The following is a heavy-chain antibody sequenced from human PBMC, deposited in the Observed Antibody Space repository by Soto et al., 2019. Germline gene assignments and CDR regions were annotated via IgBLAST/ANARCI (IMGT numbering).Heavy chain of an antibody. CDR2: ISSSGTTI. V-gene: IGHV3-11*01. J-gene: IGHJ6*02. D-gene: IGHD5-18*01. Sequence: PGGSLRLSCVASDFTFSYYWMHWVRQVPGKGLEWVSYISSSGTTIYYADSVKGRFTISRDNAKNSVYLQMNSLRAEDTAVYYCARDLDTAMVRVYYYKGMDVWGQGTTVTVSS. CDR1: DFTFSYYW. CDR3: ARDLDTAMVRVYYYKGMDV.